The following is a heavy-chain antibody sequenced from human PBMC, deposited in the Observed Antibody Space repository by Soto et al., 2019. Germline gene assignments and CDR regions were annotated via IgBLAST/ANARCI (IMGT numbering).Heavy chain of an antibody. D-gene: IGHD3-16*01. CDR1: GGSMSNGYYY. V-gene: IGHV4-31*03. Sequence: QVQLQESGPGLVKPSQTLSLTCTVSGGSMSNGYYYWSWVRQNPGKGLEWIGHIYHSGRTYYNLSLKSRLGILLDTSKNQFSLHLHSVTAADTAVYYCARWVEVCLDYFDSWGQGTPVTVSS. CDR2: IYHSGRT. J-gene: IGHJ4*02. CDR3: ARWVEVCLDYFDS.